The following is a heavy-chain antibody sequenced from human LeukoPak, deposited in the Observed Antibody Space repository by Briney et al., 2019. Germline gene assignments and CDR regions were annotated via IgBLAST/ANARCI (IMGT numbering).Heavy chain of an antibody. CDR1: GYTFSTYY. J-gene: IGHJ4*02. CDR2: INPSGATT. V-gene: IGHV1-46*01. Sequence: ASVKVSCKASGYTFSTYYMHWVRQAPGQGLEWVEVINPSGATTTYAQKFQGRVAMTRDTSTSTVYMELSSLRIEDTAMYYCSRDLGGSYNDYWGQGTMVTVSS. CDR3: SRDLGGSYNDY. D-gene: IGHD1-26*01.